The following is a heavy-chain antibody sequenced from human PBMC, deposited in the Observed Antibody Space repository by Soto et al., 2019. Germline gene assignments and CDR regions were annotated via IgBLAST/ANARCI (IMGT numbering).Heavy chain of an antibody. J-gene: IGHJ5*02. Sequence: ASVKVSRKASGYTFTRYGISWGRQAPGQRVEGRGWISAYNGNTNYEQKLQGRVTMPTDTSTSTAYMELRSLRSDDTAVYYCARVNPQNNIAADNWFAPGGQGTLVTVSS. V-gene: IGHV1-18*04. D-gene: IGHD6-13*01. CDR1: GYTFTRYG. CDR3: ARVNPQNNIAADNWFAP. CDR2: ISAYNGNT.